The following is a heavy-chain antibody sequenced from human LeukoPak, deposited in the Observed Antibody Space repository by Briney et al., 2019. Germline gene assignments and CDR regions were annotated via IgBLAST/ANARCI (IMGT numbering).Heavy chain of an antibody. CDR1: GGTFSSYA. V-gene: IGHV1-69*13. CDR2: IIPIFGTA. D-gene: IGHD3-22*01. J-gene: IGHJ4*02. CDR3: AREDNYYDSSGYPD. Sequence: ASVKVSCKASGGTFSSYAISWVRQAPGQGLEWMGGIIPIFGTANYAQKFQGRVTITADESTSTAYMELSSLRSEDTAVYYCAREDNYYDSSGYPDWGQGTLVNVSS.